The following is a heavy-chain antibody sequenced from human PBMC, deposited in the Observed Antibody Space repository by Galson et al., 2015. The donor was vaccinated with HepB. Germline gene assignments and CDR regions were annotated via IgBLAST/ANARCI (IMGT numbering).Heavy chain of an antibody. CDR3: ARDFGPRARGDYGMDV. V-gene: IGHV3-30-3*01. CDR1: GFTFSSYA. D-gene: IGHD3-10*01. J-gene: IGHJ6*02. Sequence: SLRLSCAASGFTFSSYAMHWVRQAPGKGLEWVAVISYDGSNKYYADSVKGRFTISRDNSKNTLYLQMNSLRAEDTAVYYCARDFGPRARGDYGMDVWGQGTTVTVSS. CDR2: ISYDGSNK.